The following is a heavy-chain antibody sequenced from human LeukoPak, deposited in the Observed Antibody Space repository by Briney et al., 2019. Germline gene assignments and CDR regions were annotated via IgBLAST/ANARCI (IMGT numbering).Heavy chain of an antibody. Sequence: PGGSLRLSCAASGFTFSSYWMHWVRQAPGKGLVWVSRINSDGSSTSYADSVKGRFTISRDNAKNTLYLQMNSLRAEDTAVYCCARDVPLRYYYGMDVWGQRTTVTVSS. CDR2: INSDGSST. CDR1: GFTFSSYW. D-gene: IGHD2-2*01. J-gene: IGHJ6*02. CDR3: ARDVPLRYYYGMDV. V-gene: IGHV3-74*01.